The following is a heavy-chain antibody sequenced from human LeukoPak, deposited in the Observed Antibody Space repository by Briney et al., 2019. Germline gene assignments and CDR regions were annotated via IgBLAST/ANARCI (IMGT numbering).Heavy chain of an antibody. J-gene: IGHJ3*02. D-gene: IGHD3-22*01. CDR1: GGTFSSYA. CDR3: ARDYYDSSGSFDAFDI. CDR2: IIPIFGTA. Sequence: ASVKVSCKASGGTFSSYAISWVRQAPGQGLEWMGGIIPIFGTANYAQKLQGRVTMTTDTSTSTAYMELRSLRSDDTAVYYCARDYYDSSGSFDAFDIWGQGTMVTVSS. V-gene: IGHV1-69*05.